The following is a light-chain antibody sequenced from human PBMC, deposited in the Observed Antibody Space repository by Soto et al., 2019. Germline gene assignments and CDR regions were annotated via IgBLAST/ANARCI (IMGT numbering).Light chain of an antibody. CDR3: QQRSDWPPT. J-gene: IGKJ4*01. CDR1: QSVSSY. V-gene: IGKV3-11*01. CDR2: DAS. Sequence: EIVLTQSPATLSLSPGERATLSCRASQSVSSYLAWYQQKPGQAPRLLIYDASNRATGIPARFSGSGSGTDFTLTSSSLEPDDFEVYYCQQRSDWPPTFGGGTKVQIK.